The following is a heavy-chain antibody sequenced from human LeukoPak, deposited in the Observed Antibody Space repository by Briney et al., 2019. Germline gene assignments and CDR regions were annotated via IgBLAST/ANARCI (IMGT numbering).Heavy chain of an antibody. Sequence: SETLSLTCTVSGGSISSSSYYWGWIRQPPGKGLEWIGYIYHSGSTYYNPSLKSRVTISVDRSKNQFSLKLSSVTAADTAVYYCARGLTYYYGSGSYYFDYWGQGTLVTVSS. CDR1: GGSISSSSYY. CDR2: IYHSGST. CDR3: ARGLTYYYGSGSYYFDY. D-gene: IGHD3-10*01. J-gene: IGHJ4*02. V-gene: IGHV4-30-2*01.